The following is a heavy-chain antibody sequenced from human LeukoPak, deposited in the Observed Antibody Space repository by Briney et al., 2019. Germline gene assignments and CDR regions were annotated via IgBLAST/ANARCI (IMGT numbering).Heavy chain of an antibody. V-gene: IGHV3-48*03. Sequence: QPGGSLRLSCAASGFTFSSYEMNWVRQAPGKGLEWVSYISSSGSTIYYADSVRGRFTISRDNSKNTLYLQMNSLRAEDTAVYYCAELGITMIGGVWGKGTTVTISS. CDR1: GFTFSSYE. D-gene: IGHD3-10*02. CDR3: AELGITMIGGV. J-gene: IGHJ6*04. CDR2: ISSSGSTI.